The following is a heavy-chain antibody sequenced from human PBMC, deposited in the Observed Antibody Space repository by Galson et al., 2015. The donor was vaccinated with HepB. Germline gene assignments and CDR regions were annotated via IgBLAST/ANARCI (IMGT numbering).Heavy chain of an antibody. D-gene: IGHD2-15*01. CDR3: ARLSYCNGASCPYYFDH. CDR2: INPNSGST. V-gene: IGHV1-2*02. J-gene: IGHJ4*02. CDR1: GYTFTNYY. Sequence: SVKVSCKASGYTFTNYYMHWVRQAPGEGPEWMGWINPNSGSTTYARQFPGRVDMTRDTSISTAYMELSRLRSDDTALYYCARLSYCNGASCPYYFDHWGQGTLVTVSS.